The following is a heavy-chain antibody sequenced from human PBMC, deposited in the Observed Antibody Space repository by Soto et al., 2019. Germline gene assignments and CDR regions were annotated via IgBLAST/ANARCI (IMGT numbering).Heavy chain of an antibody. CDR3: ARLRIATNNYKWFDP. D-gene: IGHD2-21*01. Sequence: SETLPLTCSFSGAALNSGNYYLSWIRQVPGKGLEWIGHIYVTGAVDYNPSLRDRITISQDTSERQFSLNLRLVTAADTAVYYCARLRIATNNYKWFDPWGQGTLVTVSS. CDR2: IYVTGAV. V-gene: IGHV4-31*03. J-gene: IGHJ5*02. CDR1: GAALNSGNYY.